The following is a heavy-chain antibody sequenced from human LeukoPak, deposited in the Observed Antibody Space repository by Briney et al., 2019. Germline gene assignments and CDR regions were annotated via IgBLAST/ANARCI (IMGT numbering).Heavy chain of an antibody. CDR1: GFTFSSYA. D-gene: IGHD4-17*01. Sequence: GGSLRLSCAASGFTFSSYAMHWVRQAPGKGLEWVAVISYDGSNKYYADSVKGRFTISRDNSKNTLYLQMNSLRAEDTAVYYCARANGDSREEYDFDYWGQGTLVTVSS. CDR2: ISYDGSNK. J-gene: IGHJ4*02. V-gene: IGHV3-30-3*01. CDR3: ARANGDSREEYDFDY.